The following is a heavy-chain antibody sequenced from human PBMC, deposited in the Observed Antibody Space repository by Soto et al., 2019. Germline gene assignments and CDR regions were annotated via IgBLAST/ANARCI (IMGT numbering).Heavy chain of an antibody. CDR1: GGTFSSYI. CDR2: IIPILGIA. Sequence: QVQLVQSGAEVKKPGSSVKVSCKASGGTFSSYIISWVRQAPGQGLEWMGRIIPILGIANYAQKFQGRVTITADKSTSTAYLELSSLRSADTAGYYCARFPQTTIVGAAYFDYWGQGTLVTVSS. CDR3: ARFPQTTIVGAAYFDY. J-gene: IGHJ4*02. D-gene: IGHD1-26*01. V-gene: IGHV1-69*02.